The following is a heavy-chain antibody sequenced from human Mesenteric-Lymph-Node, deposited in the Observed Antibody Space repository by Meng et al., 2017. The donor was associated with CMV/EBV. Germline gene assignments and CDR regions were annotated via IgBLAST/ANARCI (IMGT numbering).Heavy chain of an antibody. J-gene: IGHJ3*02. CDR1: GFTFSDYY. CDR2: ISSSGSTI. Sequence: GGSLRLSCAASGFTFSDYYMSWIRQAPGKGLEWVSYISSSGSTIYYADSVKGRFTISRDNSQNTLYLQMNSLRPENTAMYYCAKSRGYNYGPDVFDIWGQGTMVTVSS. CDR3: AKSRGYNYGPDVFDI. V-gene: IGHV3-11*04. D-gene: IGHD5-18*01.